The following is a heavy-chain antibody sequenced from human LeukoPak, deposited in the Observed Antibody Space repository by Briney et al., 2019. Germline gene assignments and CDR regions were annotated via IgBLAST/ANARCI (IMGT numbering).Heavy chain of an antibody. J-gene: IGHJ4*02. CDR1: GFTFSDYY. CDR3: ARGEGTMIVVVTPFDY. D-gene: IGHD3-22*01. Sequence: GGSLRLSCAASGFTFSDYYMSWIRQAPGKGLGWFSYISSSGSTIYYAESVKGRFTISWDKAKTSLYLQMNSLRAQDTAVYYCARGEGTMIVVVTPFDYWGQGTLVTVPS. V-gene: IGHV3-11*01. CDR2: ISSSGSTI.